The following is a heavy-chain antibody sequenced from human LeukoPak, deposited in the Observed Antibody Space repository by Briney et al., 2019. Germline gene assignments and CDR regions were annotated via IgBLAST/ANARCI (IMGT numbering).Heavy chain of an antibody. V-gene: IGHV1-24*01. J-gene: IGHJ4*02. D-gene: IGHD3-22*01. Sequence: GASVKVSCKVSGYTLTELSMHWVRQAPGKGLEWMGGFDPEDGETIYAQKLQGRVTMTTDTSTSTAYMELRSLRSDDTAVYYCARDRHDSSLGTWGQGTLVTVSS. CDR3: ARDRHDSSLGT. CDR1: GYTLTELS. CDR2: FDPEDGET.